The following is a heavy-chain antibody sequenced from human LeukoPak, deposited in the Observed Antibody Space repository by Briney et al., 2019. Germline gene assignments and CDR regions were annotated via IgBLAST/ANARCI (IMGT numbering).Heavy chain of an antibody. Sequence: PGGSPRLSCEAAGFSFRDYPMGWVRRASGKRLEWVSGISAGADVIFYADPVKGRFTISRDNSKNTLYLQMNSLRAEDSAEYYCAKSLLTTATGTGRAFDIWGQGTMVTVSA. CDR2: ISAGADVI. J-gene: IGHJ3*02. CDR1: GFSFRDYP. CDR3: AKSLLTTATGTGRAFDI. V-gene: IGHV3-23*01. D-gene: IGHD1-1*01.